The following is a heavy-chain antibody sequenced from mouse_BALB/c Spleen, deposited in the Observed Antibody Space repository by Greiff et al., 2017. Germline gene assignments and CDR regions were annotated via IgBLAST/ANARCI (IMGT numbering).Heavy chain of an antibody. CDR2: IWAGGST. J-gene: IGHJ4*01. CDR1: GFSLTSYG. V-gene: IGHV2-9*02. Sequence: VQLQESGPGLVAPSQSLSITCTVSGFSLTSYGVHWVRQPPGKGLEWLGVIWAGGSTNYNSALMSRLSISTDNTKSKVFLKMNSLQTDDTAMYYCATLLDGNGAMDYWGQGTSVTVSS. D-gene: IGHD1-2*01. CDR3: ATLLDGNGAMDY.